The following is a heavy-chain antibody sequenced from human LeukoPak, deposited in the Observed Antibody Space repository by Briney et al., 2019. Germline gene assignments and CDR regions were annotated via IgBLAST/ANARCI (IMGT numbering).Heavy chain of an antibody. V-gene: IGHV1-18*01. CDR3: ARDSSCSSTSCYVARGDY. Sequence: ASVKVSCKASGYTFTSFGITWVRQAPGQGLEWMGWISAYNGNTNYAQKLQGRVTLTTDTSTSTAYMELRSLRSDDTAVYYCARDSSCSSTSCYVARGDYWGQGTLVTVSS. D-gene: IGHD2-2*01. CDR1: GYTFTSFG. J-gene: IGHJ4*02. CDR2: ISAYNGNT.